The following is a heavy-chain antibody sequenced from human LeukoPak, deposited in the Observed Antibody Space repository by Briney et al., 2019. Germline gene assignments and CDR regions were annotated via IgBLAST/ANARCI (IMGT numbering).Heavy chain of an antibody. V-gene: IGHV4-59*01. CDR1: GGSISSFY. J-gene: IGHJ6*02. D-gene: IGHD4-17*01. Sequence: KPSETLSLTCAVYGGSISSFYWSWIRQPPGKGLEWIGYIYYSGSTNYNPSLKSRVTISVDTSKNQFSLKLSSVTAADTAVYYCATIDYGDSRLGMDVWGQGTTVTVSS. CDR3: ATIDYGDSRLGMDV. CDR2: IYYSGST.